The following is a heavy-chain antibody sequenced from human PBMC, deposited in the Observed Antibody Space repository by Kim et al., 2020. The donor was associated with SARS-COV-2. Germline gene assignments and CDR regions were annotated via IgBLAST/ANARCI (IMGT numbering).Heavy chain of an antibody. V-gene: IGHV3-9*01. J-gene: IGHJ6*01. D-gene: IGHD4-17*01. CDR1: GFTFDDYA. CDR2: ISWNSGSI. Sequence: GGSLRLSCAASGFTFDDYAMHWVRQAPGKGLEWVSGISWNSGSIGYADSVKGRFTISRDNAKNSLYLQMNSLRAEDTALYYCAKDSFPYGDYARYYYGM. CDR3: AKDSFPYGDYARYYYGM.